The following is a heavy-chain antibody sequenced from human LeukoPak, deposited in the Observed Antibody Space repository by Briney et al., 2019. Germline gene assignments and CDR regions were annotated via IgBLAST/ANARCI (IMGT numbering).Heavy chain of an antibody. D-gene: IGHD2-8*01. CDR2: IYSGGST. CDR3: AITNRDYFDY. Sequence: GGSLRLSCAASGFAVSSNYMSWVRQAPGKGLEWVSVIYSGGSTYYADSVKGRFTISRDNSKNTLYLQMGSLRAEDMAVYYCAITNRDYFDYWGQGTLVTVSS. CDR1: GFAVSSNY. V-gene: IGHV3-53*05. J-gene: IGHJ4*02.